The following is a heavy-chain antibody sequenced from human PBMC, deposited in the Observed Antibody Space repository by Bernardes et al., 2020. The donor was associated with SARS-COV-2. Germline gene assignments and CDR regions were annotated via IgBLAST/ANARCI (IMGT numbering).Heavy chain of an antibody. J-gene: IGHJ4*02. Sequence: TLSLPCTVSGCSISSSSYYWGWIRQPPGKGLEWIGSIYYSGSTYYNPSLKSRVTISVDTSKNQFSLKLSSVTAADTAVYYCARQEGITMIVVAPTYYFDYWGQGTLVTVSS. CDR2: IYYSGST. D-gene: IGHD3-22*01. V-gene: IGHV4-39*01. CDR1: GCSISSSSYY. CDR3: ARQEGITMIVVAPTYYFDY.